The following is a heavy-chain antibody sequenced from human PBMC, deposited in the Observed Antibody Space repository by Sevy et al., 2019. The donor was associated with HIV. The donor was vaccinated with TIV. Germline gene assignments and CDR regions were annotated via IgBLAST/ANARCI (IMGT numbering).Heavy chain of an antibody. V-gene: IGHV3-48*03. CDR3: ARVGYVDTSMVCAFDI. D-gene: IGHD5-18*01. CDR2: ISSSGNTI. J-gene: IGHJ3*02. Sequence: GGSLRLSCAASGFTFSSYEMNWVRQAPGKGLEWVSYISSSGNTIYYAHSVKGRFTISRDNAKNSLYLQMNSLRAEDTAIYYCARVGYVDTSMVCAFDIWGQGTMVTVSS. CDR1: GFTFSSYE.